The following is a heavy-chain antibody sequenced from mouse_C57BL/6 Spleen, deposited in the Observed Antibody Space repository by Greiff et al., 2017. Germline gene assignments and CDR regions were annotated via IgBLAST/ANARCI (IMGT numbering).Heavy chain of an antibody. V-gene: IGHV1-64*01. CDR3: EGDWYFDY. CDR2: IHPNSGST. CDR1: GYTFTSYW. J-gene: IGHJ2*01. Sequence: VQLQQPGAELVKPGASVKLSCKASGYTFTSYWMHWVKQRPGQGLEWIGMIHPNSGSTNYNEKFKSKATLTVDKSSSTAYMQLSSLTSEDAAVYYCEGDWYFDYWGQGTTVTVSS. D-gene: IGHD4-1*01.